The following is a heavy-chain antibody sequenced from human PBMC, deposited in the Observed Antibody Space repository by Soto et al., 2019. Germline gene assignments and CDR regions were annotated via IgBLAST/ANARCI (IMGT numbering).Heavy chain of an antibody. CDR1: GFPLSQAW. Sequence: EVQLVESGGGLVKPGGSLTLSCAASGFPLSQAWMTWVRQVSGKGLEWVGRIKSKTEGGTTDYAAPVKDRFSISRDDSRNTVFLQMNSLKTEDTAMYYCTTAPWYVGSGSSKSGNWFDPWGQGILVTVSS. V-gene: IGHV3-15*01. D-gene: IGHD3-10*01. J-gene: IGHJ5*02. CDR3: TTAPWYVGSGSSKSGNWFDP. CDR2: IKSKTEGGTT.